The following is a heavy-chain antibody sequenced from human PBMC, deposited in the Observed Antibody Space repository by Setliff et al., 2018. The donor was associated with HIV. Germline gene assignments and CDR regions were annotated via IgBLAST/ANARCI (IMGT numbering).Heavy chain of an antibody. CDR2: INPSGDVI. J-gene: IGHJ6*02. V-gene: IGHV1-46*01. CDR1: GYTSTSFS. D-gene: IGHD3-10*01. Sequence: ASVKVSCKASGYTSTSFSLHWVRQAPGQGLEWMGIINPSGDVIRYAQKFQGSVTMTRDTSTSTVYMDLSSLRSEDTAVYYCASPSFGDVDYYYGMDVWGQGTTVTVSS. CDR3: ASPSFGDVDYYYGMDV.